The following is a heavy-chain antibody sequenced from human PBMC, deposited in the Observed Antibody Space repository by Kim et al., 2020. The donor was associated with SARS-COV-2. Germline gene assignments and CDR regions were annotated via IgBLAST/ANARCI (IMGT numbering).Heavy chain of an antibody. CDR1: GFTFTGYA. CDR2: IDGSDGTT. Sequence: GGSLRLSCTTSGFTFTGYAMSWVRQAPGKGLEWVSSIDGSDGTTYYVDSVKGGFTISRDNSKNTLYLQMNSLRSDDTAVYYCMKGGWGWIWGYWGQGT. J-gene: IGHJ4*02. CDR3: MKGGWGWIWGY. D-gene: IGHD2-2*03. V-gene: IGHV3-23*01.